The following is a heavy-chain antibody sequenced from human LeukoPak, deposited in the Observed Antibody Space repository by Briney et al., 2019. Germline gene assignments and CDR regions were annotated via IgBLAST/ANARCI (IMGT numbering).Heavy chain of an antibody. CDR3: AKEASTYGDYVFDY. CDR2: IWYDGSNK. V-gene: IGHV3-33*06. J-gene: IGHJ4*02. D-gene: IGHD4-17*01. CDR1: GFTFSSYG. Sequence: GGSLRLSCAASGFTFSSYGMHWVRQAPGKGLEWVAVIWYDGSNKYYADSVKGRFTISRDNSKNTLYLQMNSLRAEDTAVYYCAKEASTYGDYVFDYWGQGTLVTVSS.